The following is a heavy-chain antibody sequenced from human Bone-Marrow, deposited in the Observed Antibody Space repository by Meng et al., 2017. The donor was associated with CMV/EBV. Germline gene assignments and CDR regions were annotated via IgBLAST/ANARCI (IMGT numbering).Heavy chain of an antibody. V-gene: IGHV4-34*01. J-gene: IGHJ4*02. CDR1: GGSFSGYY. CDR2: INHSGST. Sequence: SETLSLTCAVYGGSFSGYYWSWIRQPPGKGLEWIGEINHSGSTNYSPSPSLKSRVTISVDTSKNQFSLKLSSVTAADTAVYYCARGFSWYYDFWSGYYTLFDYWGQGTLVTVSS. D-gene: IGHD3-3*01. CDR3: ARGFSWYYDFWSGYYTLFDY.